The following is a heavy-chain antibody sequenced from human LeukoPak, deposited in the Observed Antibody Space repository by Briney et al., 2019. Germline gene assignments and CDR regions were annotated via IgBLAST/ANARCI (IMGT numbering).Heavy chain of an antibody. CDR1: GFTVSSTY. Sequence: SGGSLRLSCAASGFTVSSTYMSWIRQAPGKGLEWVSIIYSNSATYYADSVKGRFTISRDNSKNTLYLQMNSLSAEDTAVYYCARMAGSSWFGYWGQGTLVTLSS. V-gene: IGHV3-66*01. CDR3: ARMAGSSWFGY. CDR2: IYSNSAT. D-gene: IGHD6-13*01. J-gene: IGHJ4*02.